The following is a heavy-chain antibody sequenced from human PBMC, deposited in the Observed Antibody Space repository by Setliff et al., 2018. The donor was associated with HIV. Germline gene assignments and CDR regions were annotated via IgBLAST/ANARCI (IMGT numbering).Heavy chain of an antibody. CDR3: ARSYLDNGSGYFDYYSYYMDV. V-gene: IGHV4-34*01. J-gene: IGHJ6*03. CDR1: GGSFSAYY. CDR2: INHSGST. Sequence: SETLSLTCAVYGGSFSAYYWTWIRQPPGKGLEWIGEINHSGSTNYNPSLKSRVTISVDTSKNQFSLKLRSVTAADTAIYYCARSYLDNGSGYFDYYSYYMDVWGRGTTVTVSS. D-gene: IGHD3-22*01.